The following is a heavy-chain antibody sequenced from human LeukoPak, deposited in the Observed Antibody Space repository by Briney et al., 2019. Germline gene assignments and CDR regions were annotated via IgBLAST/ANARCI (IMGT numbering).Heavy chain of an antibody. CDR2: ISVYNGNT. V-gene: IGHV1-18*01. Sequence: ASVKVSCKASTYTFTTYSISWVRQAPGQGPEWMGWISVYNGNTNHAQKFQDRVTMTTDTSTSTAYMELRSLRSDDTAVYYCARVRGFQYSGGDALDIWGQGTTVIVSS. CDR3: ARVRGFQYSGGDALDI. J-gene: IGHJ3*02. D-gene: IGHD3-16*01. CDR1: TYTFTTYS.